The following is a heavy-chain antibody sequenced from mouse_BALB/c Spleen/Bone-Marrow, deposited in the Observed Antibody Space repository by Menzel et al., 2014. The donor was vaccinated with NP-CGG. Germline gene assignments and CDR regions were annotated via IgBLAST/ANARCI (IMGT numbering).Heavy chain of an antibody. CDR3: GRSYGYDDWFAY. CDR2: INPYNGDT. V-gene: IGHV1-37*01. CDR1: GYSFTDYF. D-gene: IGHD2-2*01. J-gene: IGHJ3*01. Sequence: EVQQQQSGPELVKPGASVKISCKASGYSFTDYFMNWVKQSHGKSLEWIGRINPYNGDTFYNQKFKGKATLTVDKSSSTAHMELLSLTSEDSAVYYCGRSYGYDDWFAYWGQGTLVTVSA.